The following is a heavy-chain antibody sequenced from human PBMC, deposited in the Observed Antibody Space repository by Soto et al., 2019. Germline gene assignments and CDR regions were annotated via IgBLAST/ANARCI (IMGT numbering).Heavy chain of an antibody. D-gene: IGHD3-16*02. CDR1: GGSISSYY. J-gene: IGHJ5*02. CDR2: IYYSGST. V-gene: IGHV4-59*01. CDR3: ARGGDYVWGSYRYNWFDP. Sequence: SETLSLTCTVSGGSISSYYWSWIRQPPGKGLEWIGYIYYSGSTNYNPSLKSRVTISVDTSKNQFSLKLSSVTAADTAVYYCARGGDYVWGSYRYNWFDPWVQGTLVTFSS.